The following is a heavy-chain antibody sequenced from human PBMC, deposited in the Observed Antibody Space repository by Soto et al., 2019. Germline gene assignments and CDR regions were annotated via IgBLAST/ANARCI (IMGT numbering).Heavy chain of an antibody. Sequence: EVQLVESGGGLVKPGGSLRLSCAASGFTFSSYSMNWVRQAPGKGLECVSSISSSGSYIYYADSVKGRSTISRDNAKNSLYLQMNSLRAEDTAVYYCARGGRTYYFDYWGQATLVTVSS. V-gene: IGHV3-21*01. J-gene: IGHJ4*02. CDR2: ISSSGSYI. CDR1: GFTFSSYS. CDR3: ARGGRTYYFDY.